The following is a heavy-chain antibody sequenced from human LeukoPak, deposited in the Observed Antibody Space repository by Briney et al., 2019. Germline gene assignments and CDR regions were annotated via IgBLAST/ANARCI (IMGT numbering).Heavy chain of an antibody. Sequence: SETLSLTCTVSGGPITNDNWWGWVRQPPGKGLEWIGEIYHSGGTNYNPSLKSRVTISVDTSKNQFSLKLSSVTAADTAVYYCAVLAKGYWGQGTLVTVSS. CDR2: IYHSGGT. CDR3: AVLAKGY. CDR1: GGPITNDNW. V-gene: IGHV4-4*02. J-gene: IGHJ4*02.